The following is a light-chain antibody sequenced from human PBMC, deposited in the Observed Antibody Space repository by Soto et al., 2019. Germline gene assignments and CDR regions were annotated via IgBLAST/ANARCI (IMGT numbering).Light chain of an antibody. Sequence: QSALTQPPSASGSPGQSVTISCTGTSSDVGGYDYVSWYQQHAGKAPKLIIFEVNKWPSGVPDRFSGSKSGNTASLTVSGLQAEDEADYYCSSYGGSNNLVFGGGTKLTVL. J-gene: IGLJ3*02. CDR1: SSDVGGYDY. CDR3: SSYGGSNNLV. V-gene: IGLV2-8*01. CDR2: EVN.